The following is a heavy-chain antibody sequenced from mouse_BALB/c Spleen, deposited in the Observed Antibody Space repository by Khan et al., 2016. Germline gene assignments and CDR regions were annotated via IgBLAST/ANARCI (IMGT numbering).Heavy chain of an antibody. CDR2: ISSSGGT. V-gene: IGHV3-8*02. CDR3: ASYDGYYFDY. CDR1: GDSITSGY. J-gene: IGHJ2*01. Sequence: EVQLQESGPSLVKPSQTLSLTCSVTGDSITSGYWNWIRKFPGNKLEYMGYISSSGGTYYNPSPKSRISITRDTSKTQYFLLLNSVTTEDTATEDCASYDGYYFDYWGQGTTLTVSS. D-gene: IGHD2-3*01.